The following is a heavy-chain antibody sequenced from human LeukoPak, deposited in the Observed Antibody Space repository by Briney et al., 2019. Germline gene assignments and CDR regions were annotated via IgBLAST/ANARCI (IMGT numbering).Heavy chain of an antibody. CDR1: GFTFDDYA. V-gene: IGHV3-9*01. CDR3: ARKRPNYVDS. CDR2: ISWNSGSI. Sequence: PGRSLRLSCAASGFTFDDYAMHWVRQAPGKGLEWVSGISWNSGSIGYADSVKGRFTISRDNAKNSLYLQMNSLRAEDTAVYYCARKRPNYVDSWGQGTLVTVSS. J-gene: IGHJ4*02.